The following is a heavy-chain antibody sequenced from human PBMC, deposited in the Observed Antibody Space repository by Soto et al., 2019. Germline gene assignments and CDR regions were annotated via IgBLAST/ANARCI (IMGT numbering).Heavy chain of an antibody. V-gene: IGHV3-23*01. CDR3: AKDTMATTKDFDY. Sequence: GGSLRLSCAAFGFTFRSYAMSWVRQAPGKGLEWVSVISGNGDITYYADSVKGRFTISRDNSKNTLYLQMNSLRADDTAVYYCAKDTMATTKDFDYWGQGTLVTVSS. CDR1: GFTFRSYA. D-gene: IGHD5-12*01. J-gene: IGHJ4*02. CDR2: ISGNGDIT.